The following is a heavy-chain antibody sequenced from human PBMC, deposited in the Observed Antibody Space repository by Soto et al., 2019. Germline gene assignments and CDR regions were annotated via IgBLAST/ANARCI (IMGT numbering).Heavy chain of an antibody. J-gene: IGHJ6*02. CDR2: IYHSGST. D-gene: IGHD5-18*01. Sequence: PSETLSLTCAFSGGSISSGGYSWSWIRQPPGKGLEWIGYIYHSGSTYYNPSLKSRVTISVARSKNQFSLKLSSVTAADTAVYYCARVKSEYSYGSYYYYGMDVWGQGTTVT. CDR3: ARVKSEYSYGSYYYYGMDV. V-gene: IGHV4-30-2*01. CDR1: GGSISSGGYS.